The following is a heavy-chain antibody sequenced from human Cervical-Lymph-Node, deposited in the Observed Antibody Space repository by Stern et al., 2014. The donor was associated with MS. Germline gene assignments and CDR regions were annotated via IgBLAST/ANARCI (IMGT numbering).Heavy chain of an antibody. V-gene: IGHV3-33*01. CDR1: GFTFSNYG. CDR3: ARGNWNYEGMGY. CDR2: IWYDGNKK. Sequence: QVQLVESGGGVVQPGRSLRLSCAASGFTFSNYGMPWVRQAPGKGLAWLAVIWYDGNKKYYADSVKGRFTISRDNSKNTLFLQMSSLTAEDTALYYCARGNWNYEGMGYWGQGTLVTVSS. J-gene: IGHJ4*02. D-gene: IGHD1-7*01.